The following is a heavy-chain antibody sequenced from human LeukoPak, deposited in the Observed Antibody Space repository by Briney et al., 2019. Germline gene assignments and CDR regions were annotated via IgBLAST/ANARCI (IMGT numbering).Heavy chain of an antibody. D-gene: IGHD6-6*01. J-gene: IGHJ4*02. Sequence: AASVKVSCKASGGTFSSYAISWVRQAPGQGLEWMGGIIPIFGTANYAQKFQGRVTITADESTSTAYMELSSLRSEDTAVYYCARYSHSSSATYYFDYWGQGTLVTVSS. CDR3: ARYSHSSSATYYFDY. V-gene: IGHV1-69*13. CDR1: GGTFSSYA. CDR2: IIPIFGTA.